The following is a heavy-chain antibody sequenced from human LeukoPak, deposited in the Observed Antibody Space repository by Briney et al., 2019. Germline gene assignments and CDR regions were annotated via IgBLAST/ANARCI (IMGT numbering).Heavy chain of an antibody. CDR2: IYSGGST. J-gene: IGHJ4*02. Sequence: GGSLRLSCAASGFTVSSNYMSWVRQAPGKGLEWVSVIYSGGSTYYADSVKGRFTISRDNSKNTLYLQMNSLRAEDTAVYYCAKDKDYGDPHFDYWGQGTLVTVSS. CDR3: AKDKDYGDPHFDY. CDR1: GFTVSSNY. V-gene: IGHV3-53*05. D-gene: IGHD4-17*01.